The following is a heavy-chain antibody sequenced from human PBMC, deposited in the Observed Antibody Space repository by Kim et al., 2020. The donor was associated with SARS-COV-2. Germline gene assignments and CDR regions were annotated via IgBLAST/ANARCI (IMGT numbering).Heavy chain of an antibody. D-gene: IGHD3-22*01. Sequence: ADSVKGQFTITRDKSKNTLYLQKNSLRAEDTAVYYGAREEITMIVVAIDYWGQGTLVTVSS. J-gene: IGHJ4*02. V-gene: IGHV3-30*01. CDR3: AREEITMIVVAIDY.